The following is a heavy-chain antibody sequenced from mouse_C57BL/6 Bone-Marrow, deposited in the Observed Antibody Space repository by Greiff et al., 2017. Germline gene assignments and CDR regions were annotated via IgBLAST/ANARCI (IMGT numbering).Heavy chain of an antibody. Sequence: VQLQQSGAELVKPGASVKMSCKVSGYTFTTYPIAWMKQTHGKSLEWIGNFHPYNDDTKYNEKFKGKATLTVEKSSSTVYLELSRLTSDDSAVYYCARGGNYGGYYFDYWGQGTTLTVSS. CDR3: ARGGNYGGYYFDY. CDR1: GYTFTTYP. D-gene: IGHD2-1*01. CDR2: FHPYNDDT. V-gene: IGHV1-47*01. J-gene: IGHJ2*01.